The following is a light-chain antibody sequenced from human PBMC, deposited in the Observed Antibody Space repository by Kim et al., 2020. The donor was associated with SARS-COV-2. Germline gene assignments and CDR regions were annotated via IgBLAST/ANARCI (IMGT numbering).Light chain of an antibody. J-gene: IGLJ2*01. Sequence: GQSVPSSCTGTSSDVGVSNYVSWYQQHPGKAPKLMIYDVSQRPSGVPDRFSGSKSGNTASLTISGLQAEDEADYYCCSYAGSYGVVFGGGTQLTVL. CDR3: CSYAGSYGVV. V-gene: IGLV2-11*01. CDR2: DVS. CDR1: SSDVGVSNY.